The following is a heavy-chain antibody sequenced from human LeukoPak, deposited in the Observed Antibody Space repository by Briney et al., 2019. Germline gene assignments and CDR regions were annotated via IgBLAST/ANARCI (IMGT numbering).Heavy chain of an antibody. CDR2: IWYDGSNK. J-gene: IGHJ4*02. D-gene: IGHD6-13*01. CDR3: ARDGIAAAGTDH. V-gene: IGHV3-33*01. CDR1: GFTFSSYG. Sequence: GGSLRLSCAASGFTFSSYGMHWVRQAPGKGLEWVAVIWYDGSNKYYADSVKGRFTISRDNSKNTLYLQMNSLRAEDTAVYYCARDGIAAAGTDHWGQGTLVTVSS.